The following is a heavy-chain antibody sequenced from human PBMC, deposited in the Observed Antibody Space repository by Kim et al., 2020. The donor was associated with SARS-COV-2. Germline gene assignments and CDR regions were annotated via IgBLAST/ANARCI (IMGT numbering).Heavy chain of an antibody. Sequence: SGKYYLDSVKGRFTISRDNAKNLLYLQINSLRAEDTAVYYCATGRGLSNWGQGTLVTVSS. D-gene: IGHD2-21*02. CDR3: ATGRGLSN. CDR2: SGK. J-gene: IGHJ4*02. V-gene: IGHV3-7*01.